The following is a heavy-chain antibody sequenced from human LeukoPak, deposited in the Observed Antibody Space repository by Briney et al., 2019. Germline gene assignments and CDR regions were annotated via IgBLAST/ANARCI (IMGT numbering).Heavy chain of an antibody. J-gene: IGHJ3*02. CDR2: IKSNTDGGTT. D-gene: IGHD3-22*01. Sequence: GGSLRLSCAASGFTFSNAWMSWVRQAPGKGLEWVGRIKSNTDGGTTDYAAPVKGRFTISRDDSKNTLYLQMNSLKTEDTAVYYCMRDYDSSGYQRAFDIWGQGTMVTVSS. V-gene: IGHV3-15*01. CDR3: MRDYDSSGYQRAFDI. CDR1: GFTFSNAW.